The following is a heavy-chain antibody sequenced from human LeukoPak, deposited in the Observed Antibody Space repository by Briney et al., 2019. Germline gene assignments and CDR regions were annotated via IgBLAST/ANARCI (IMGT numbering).Heavy chain of an antibody. CDR1: GGAFSGYY. V-gene: IGHV4-34*01. CDR3: ARGRTRLAAQRALDY. J-gene: IGHJ4*02. CDR2: INHSGST. D-gene: IGHD2-15*01. Sequence: SETLSLTCAVYGGAFSGYYWSWIRQPPGKGLEWIGEINHSGSTNYNPSLKSRVTIPVDTSKNQFSLKLSSVTAADTAVYYCARGRTRLAAQRALDYWGQGTLVTVSS.